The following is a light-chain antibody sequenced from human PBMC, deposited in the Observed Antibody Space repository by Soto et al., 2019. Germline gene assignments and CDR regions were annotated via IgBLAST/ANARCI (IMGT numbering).Light chain of an antibody. CDR2: AAF. J-gene: IGKJ5*01. Sequence: DIQMTQSPSSLSASVGDRVTITGRASQGISNYLAWYQQKPGKAPNLLIYAAFTLQSGVPSRFSSSGSGTEFTLTISSLQPEDFATYDCQQLKSYPITFGQGTRLEIK. V-gene: IGKV1-9*01. CDR1: QGISNY. CDR3: QQLKSYPIT.